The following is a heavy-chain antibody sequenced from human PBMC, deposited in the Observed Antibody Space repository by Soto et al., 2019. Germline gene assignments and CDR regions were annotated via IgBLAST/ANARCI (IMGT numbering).Heavy chain of an antibody. Sequence: PSETLSLTCAVSGGSISSGGYSWSWIRQPPGKGLEWIGYIYRSGSTYYNPSLKSRVTISVDRSKNQFSLKLSSVTAADTAVYYCAREYSSSSGVGWFDPWGQGTLVTVSS. CDR3: AREYSSSSGVGWFDP. V-gene: IGHV4-30-2*01. CDR2: IYRSGST. D-gene: IGHD6-6*01. J-gene: IGHJ5*02. CDR1: GGSISSGGYS.